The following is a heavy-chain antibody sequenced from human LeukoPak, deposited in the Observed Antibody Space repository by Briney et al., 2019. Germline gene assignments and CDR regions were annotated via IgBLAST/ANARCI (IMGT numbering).Heavy chain of an antibody. D-gene: IGHD3-10*01. CDR1: GLASSKVW. V-gene: IGHV3-15*01. Sequence: ASGLASSKVWVGCVPLKKRKGLEWVGRIKSKTDGGTTDYAAPVKGRFTISRDDSKNTLYLQMNSLKTEDTAVYYCTTLNANSYYYGSGSYYNVDYWGQGTLVTVSS. CDR3: TTLNANSYYYGSGSYYNVDY. CDR2: IKSKTDGGTT. J-gene: IGHJ4*02.